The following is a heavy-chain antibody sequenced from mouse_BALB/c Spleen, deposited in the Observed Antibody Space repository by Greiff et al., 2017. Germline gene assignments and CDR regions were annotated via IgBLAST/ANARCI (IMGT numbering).Heavy chain of an antibody. Sequence: QVQLQQPGAELVMPGASVKMSCKASGYTFTDYWMHWVKQRPGQGLEWIGAIDTSDSYTSYNQKFKGKATLTVDESSSTAYMQLSSLTSEDSAVYYCARANWAYWGQGTLVTVSA. CDR1: GYTFTDYW. D-gene: IGHD4-1*01. CDR3: ARANWAY. V-gene: IGHV1-69*01. CDR2: IDTSDSYT. J-gene: IGHJ3*01.